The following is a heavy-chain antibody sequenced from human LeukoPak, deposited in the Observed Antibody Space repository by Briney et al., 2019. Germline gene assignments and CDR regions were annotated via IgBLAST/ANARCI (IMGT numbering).Heavy chain of an antibody. CDR3: ARGYGDNSGAFDI. J-gene: IGHJ3*02. D-gene: IGHD4-23*01. CDR1: GGSIMVAAYS. V-gene: IGHV4-30-2*01. Sequence: PSETLSLTCTVSGGSIMVAAYSWSWIRQPPGKGLEWIGYIYYSGRSYYNPSLKSRVTISLDRSKNQFSLRLSSVTAADTAVYVCARGYGDNSGAFDIWGQGTLVTVSS. CDR2: IYYSGRS.